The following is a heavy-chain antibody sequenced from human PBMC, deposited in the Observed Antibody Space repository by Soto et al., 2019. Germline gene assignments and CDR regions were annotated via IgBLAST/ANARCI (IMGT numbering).Heavy chain of an antibody. D-gene: IGHD2-21*02. Sequence: KPSETLSLTCPVSNGPISSSGPYWSWICQLQGKVLEWIRYIHHSWGAYYNPSLQSRLSISLDTSKSQVSLQRTSVTASDTAVYYCARDPRLPPPSDYDGIDVWGQGTPVTVSS. J-gene: IGHJ6*02. CDR3: ARDPRLPPPSDYDGIDV. V-gene: IGHV4-31*03. CDR2: IHHSWGA. CDR1: NGPISSSGPY.